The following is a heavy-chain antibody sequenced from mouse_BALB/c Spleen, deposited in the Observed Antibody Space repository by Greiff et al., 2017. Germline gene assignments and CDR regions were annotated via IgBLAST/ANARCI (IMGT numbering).Heavy chain of an antibody. CDR2: ISYSGST. V-gene: IGHV3-8*02. Sequence: DVKLQESGPSLVKPSQTLSLTCSVTGDSITSGYWNWIRKFPGNKLEYMGYISYSGSTYSNPSLKSRISITQDTSKNQYYLQLNSVTTEDTATYYCARSYGSSYRARFAYWGQGTLVTVSA. CDR1: GDSITSGY. CDR3: ARSYGSSYRARFAY. J-gene: IGHJ3*01. D-gene: IGHD1-1*01.